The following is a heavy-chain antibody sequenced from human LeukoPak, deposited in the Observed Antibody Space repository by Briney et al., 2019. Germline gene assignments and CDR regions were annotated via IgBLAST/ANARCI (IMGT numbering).Heavy chain of an antibody. CDR3: AGVRGKYCSSTSCYSFDY. D-gene: IGHD2-2*01. Sequence: SVKVSCKASGGTFSSYAISWVRQAPGQGLEWMGGIIPIFGTANYAQKLRGRVTITADESTSTAYMELSSLRSEDTAGYYCAGVRGKYCSSTSCYSFDYWGQGTLVTVSS. CDR1: GGTFSSYA. J-gene: IGHJ4*02. V-gene: IGHV1-69*13. CDR2: IIPIFGTA.